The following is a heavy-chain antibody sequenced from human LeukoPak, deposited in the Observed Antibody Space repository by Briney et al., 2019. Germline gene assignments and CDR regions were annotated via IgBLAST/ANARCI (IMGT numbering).Heavy chain of an antibody. Sequence: PSETLSLTCAVYGGSFSGYYWSWIRQPPGKGLEWIGYIYYSGSTNYNPSLKSRVTISVDTSKNQFSLKLSSVTAADTAVYYCARETNDSGYDSSSGSYFDYWGQGTLVTVSS. CDR2: IYYSGST. J-gene: IGHJ4*02. CDR3: ARETNDSGYDSSSGSYFDY. D-gene: IGHD5-12*01. CDR1: GGSFSGYY. V-gene: IGHV4-59*12.